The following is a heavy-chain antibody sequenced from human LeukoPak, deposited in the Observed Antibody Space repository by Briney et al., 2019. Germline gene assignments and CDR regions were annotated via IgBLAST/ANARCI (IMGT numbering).Heavy chain of an antibody. J-gene: IGHJ6*02. CDR1: GGSISSGGYY. D-gene: IGHD3-22*01. CDR2: IYGSNSGGT. CDR3: ARERYTYYDSSGYSQTIYGMDV. V-gene: IGHV4-61*08. Sequence: SQTLSLTCTVSGGSISSGGYYWSWIRQSPGKGLEWIGYIYGSNSGGTLYSPSLKSRLTISVDTSKNRFSLTLSSVTAADTAVYYCARERYTYYDSSGYSQTIYGMDVWGQGTTVTVSS.